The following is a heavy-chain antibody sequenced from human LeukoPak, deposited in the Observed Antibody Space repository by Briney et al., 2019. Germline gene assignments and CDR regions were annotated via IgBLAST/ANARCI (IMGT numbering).Heavy chain of an antibody. CDR1: GFTDNTNH. V-gene: IGHV3-23*01. Sequence: QPGGSLRLSCAASGFTDNTNHMSWVRQAPGKGLEWVSAIGAGGGTTSYADSVKGRFTISRDNSKSTLYLQVNSLRAEDTAVYYCARWRFDWLSFDCWGQGTLVTVSS. CDR3: ARWRFDWLSFDC. CDR2: IGAGGGTT. J-gene: IGHJ4*02. D-gene: IGHD3-9*01.